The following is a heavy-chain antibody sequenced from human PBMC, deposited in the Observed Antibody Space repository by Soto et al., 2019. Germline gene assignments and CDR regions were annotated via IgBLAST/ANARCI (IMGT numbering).Heavy chain of an antibody. J-gene: IGHJ4*02. CDR1: GGSISSSSYY. CDR2: IHYSGST. V-gene: IGHV4-39*01. Sequence: QLQLQESGPGLVKPSETLSLTCTVSGGSISSSSYYWGWIRQPPGKGLEWIGKIHYSGSTYYNPSLKSRVTISVDTSKNQFSLKLSSVTAADTAVYYCAKYSSSTAIGYWGQGTLVTVSS. CDR3: AKYSSSTAIGY. D-gene: IGHD6-13*01.